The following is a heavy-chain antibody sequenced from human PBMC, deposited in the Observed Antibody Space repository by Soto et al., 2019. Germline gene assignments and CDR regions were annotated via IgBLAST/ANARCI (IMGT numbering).Heavy chain of an antibody. CDR3: ARVVTARYYYGMDV. CDR1: GGTFSSYA. CDR2: IIPIFGTA. J-gene: IGHJ6*02. V-gene: IGHV1-69*01. Sequence: QVQLVQSGAEVKKPGSSVKVSCKASGGTFSSYAISWVRQAPGPGLEWMGGIIPIFGTANYAQKVQGRVTITADESTSIAYMELSSLRSDDTAVYYCARVVTARYYYGMDVWGQGTTVTVSS. D-gene: IGHD2-21*02.